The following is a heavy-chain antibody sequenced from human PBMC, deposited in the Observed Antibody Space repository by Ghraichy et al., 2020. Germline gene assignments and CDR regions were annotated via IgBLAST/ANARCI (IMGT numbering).Heavy chain of an antibody. CDR2: INPSGGST. J-gene: IGHJ6*02. V-gene: IGHV1-46*01. CDR1: GYTFTSYY. D-gene: IGHD6-13*01. CDR3: AREVIAAAGTGVYGMDV. Sequence: ASVKVSCKASGYTFTSYYMHWVRQAPGQGLEWMGIINPSGGSTSYAQKFQGRVTMTRDTSTSTVYMELSSLRSEDTAVYYCAREVIAAAGTGVYGMDVWGQGTTVTVSS.